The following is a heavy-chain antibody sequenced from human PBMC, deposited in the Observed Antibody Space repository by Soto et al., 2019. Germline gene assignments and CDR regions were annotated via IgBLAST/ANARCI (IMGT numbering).Heavy chain of an antibody. V-gene: IGHV1-69*13. CDR1: GGTFSSYA. D-gene: IGHD3-3*01. Sequence: SVNVSCKXSGGTFSSYAISWVRQAPGQGLEWMGGIIPIFGTANYAQKFQGRVTITADESTSTAYMELSSLRSEDTAVYYCARVNHDFWSGPHPYYYYGMDVWGQGTTVTVSS. J-gene: IGHJ6*02. CDR3: ARVNHDFWSGPHPYYYYGMDV. CDR2: IIPIFGTA.